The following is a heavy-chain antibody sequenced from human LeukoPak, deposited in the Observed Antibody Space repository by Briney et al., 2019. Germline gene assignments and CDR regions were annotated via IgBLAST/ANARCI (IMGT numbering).Heavy chain of an antibody. CDR2: IYYSGTT. CDR3: ARGGYDAFDM. D-gene: IGHD3-22*01. CDR1: GGSISSDY. J-gene: IGHJ3*02. V-gene: IGHV4-59*01. Sequence: SETLSLTCTVSGGSISSDYWSWIRQPPGKGLEWIGYIYYSGTTNYNPSLKSRVSISVDTSKNQFSLNLSSVTAADTAVYYCARGGYDAFDMWGQGTVVTVSS.